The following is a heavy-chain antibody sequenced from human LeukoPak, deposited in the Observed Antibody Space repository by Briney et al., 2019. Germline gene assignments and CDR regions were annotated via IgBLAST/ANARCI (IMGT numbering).Heavy chain of an antibody. CDR2: ISYDGSNK. J-gene: IGHJ6*02. V-gene: IGHV3-30*18. CDR3: AKDWRYSSSSELLLHYYYYYGMDV. Sequence: GGSLRLSCAASGFTFSSYGMHWVRQAPGKGLEWVAVISYDGSNKYYADSVKGRFTISRDNSKNTLYLQMNSLRAEDTAVYYCAKDWRYSSSSELLLHYYYYYGMDVWGQGTTVTVSS. D-gene: IGHD6-13*01. CDR1: GFTFSSYG.